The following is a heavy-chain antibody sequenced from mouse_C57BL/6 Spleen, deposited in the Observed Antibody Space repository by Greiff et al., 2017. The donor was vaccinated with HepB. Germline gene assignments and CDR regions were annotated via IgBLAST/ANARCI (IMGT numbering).Heavy chain of an antibody. CDR2: IYPGDGDT. J-gene: IGHJ1*03. CDR3: AREGLYYGSSVGYIDV. Sequence: QVQLQQSGPELVKPGASVKISCKASGYAFSSSWMNWVKQRPGKGLEWIGRIYPGDGDTNYNGKFKGKATLTADKSSSTAYMQLSSLSAEDSAVYCGAREGLYYGSSVGYIDVWGTGTTVTVSS. V-gene: IGHV1-82*01. CDR1: GYAFSSSW. D-gene: IGHD1-1*01.